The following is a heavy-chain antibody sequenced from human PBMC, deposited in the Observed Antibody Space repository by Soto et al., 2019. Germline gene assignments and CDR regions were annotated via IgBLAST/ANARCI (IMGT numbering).Heavy chain of an antibody. CDR2: ISSSGSTI. CDR3: ARAGPTQWLVPNIYYYYGMDV. V-gene: IGHV3-11*01. CDR1: GFTFSDYY. D-gene: IGHD6-19*01. Sequence: PGGSLRLSCAASGFTFSDYYMSWIRQAPGKGLEWVSYISSSGSTIYYADSVKGRFTISRDNAKNSLYLQMNSLRAEDTAVYYCARAGPTQWLVPNIYYYYGMDVWGQGTTVTVSS. J-gene: IGHJ6*02.